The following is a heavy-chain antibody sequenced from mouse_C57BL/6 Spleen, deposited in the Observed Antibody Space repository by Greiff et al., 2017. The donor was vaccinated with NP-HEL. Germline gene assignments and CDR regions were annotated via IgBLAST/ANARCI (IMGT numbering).Heavy chain of an antibody. Sequence: VQLKQSGPVLVKPGASVKMSCKASGYTFTDYYMNWVKQSHGKSLEWIGVINPYNGGTSYNQKFKGKATLTVDKSSSTAYMELNSLTSEDSAVYYCARGGNYGDYWGQGTTLTVSS. J-gene: IGHJ2*01. CDR1: GYTFTDYY. CDR2: INPYNGGT. CDR3: ARGGNYGDY. D-gene: IGHD2-1*01. V-gene: IGHV1-19*01.